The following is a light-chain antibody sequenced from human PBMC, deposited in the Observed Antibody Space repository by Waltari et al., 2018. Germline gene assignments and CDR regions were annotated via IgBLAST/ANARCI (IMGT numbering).Light chain of an antibody. CDR2: GAS. CDR3: QQYNSYSPYT. J-gene: IGKJ2*01. CDR1: QSVSSN. Sequence: ELVMTQSPATLSVSPGVRATLSCRASQSVSSNLAWYQQNPGQAPRLLIFGASTRATGIPARFSGSGSGTEFTLTISSLQPDDFATYYCQQYNSYSPYTFGQGTKLEIK. V-gene: IGKV3-15*01.